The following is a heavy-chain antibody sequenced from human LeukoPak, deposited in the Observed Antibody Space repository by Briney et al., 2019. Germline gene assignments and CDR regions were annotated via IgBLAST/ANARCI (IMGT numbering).Heavy chain of an antibody. CDR1: GYTFTGYY. CDR2: INPNSGGT. D-gene: IGHD3-10*01. J-gene: IGHJ4*02. Sequence: ASVKVSCKASGYTFTGYYMHWVRQAPGQGLEWMGWINPNSGGTNYAQKFQGRVTMTRDTSSSTAYMDLNRLRSDDTAVYYCARDHSYFGSGSYSNVDYWGQGTLVTVSS. V-gene: IGHV1-2*02. CDR3: ARDHSYFGSGSYSNVDY.